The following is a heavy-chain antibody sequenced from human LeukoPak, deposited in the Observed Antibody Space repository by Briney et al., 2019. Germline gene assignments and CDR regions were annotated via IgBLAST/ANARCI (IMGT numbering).Heavy chain of an antibody. Sequence: SETLSLTCTVSGGSISSYYWSWIRQPPGKELEWIGYIYYTGSTSYNPSLKSRVTISIDTSKNQFSLNLSSVTAADTAVYYCARHRSTPYSSQEGSYYFDYWGQGTLVTVSS. CDR3: ARHRSTPYSSQEGSYYFDY. V-gene: IGHV4-59*08. CDR2: IYYTGST. J-gene: IGHJ4*02. CDR1: GGSISSYY. D-gene: IGHD6-19*01.